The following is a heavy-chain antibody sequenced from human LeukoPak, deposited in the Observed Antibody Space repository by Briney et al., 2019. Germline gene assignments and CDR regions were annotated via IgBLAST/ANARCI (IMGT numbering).Heavy chain of an antibody. CDR2: INPNSGGT. V-gene: IGHV1-2*02. Sequence: ASVKVSCKASGYTFTGYYMHWVRQAPGQGLEWMGWINPNSGGTNYAQKFQGRVTMTRDTSISTAYMELSRLRSDDTAVYYCARVGAYSSSPNYYYYHMDVWGKGNTVTVSS. J-gene: IGHJ6*03. CDR1: GYTFTGYY. D-gene: IGHD6-13*01. CDR3: ARVGAYSSSPNYYYYHMDV.